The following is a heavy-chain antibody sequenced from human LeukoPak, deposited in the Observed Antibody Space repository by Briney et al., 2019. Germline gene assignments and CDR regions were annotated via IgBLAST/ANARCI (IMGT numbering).Heavy chain of an antibody. Sequence: GGSLRLSCAASGFSFSSYAMSWVRQSPGKGLEWVSAISGGGGSTHYADSVKGRFSISRDNAKNTLYLHMNSLRAEDTAVYYCARGRLSSGWYDDWGQGTLVTVSS. CDR2: ISGGGGST. CDR1: GFSFSSYA. CDR3: ARGRLSSGWYDD. V-gene: IGHV3-23*01. D-gene: IGHD6-19*01. J-gene: IGHJ4*02.